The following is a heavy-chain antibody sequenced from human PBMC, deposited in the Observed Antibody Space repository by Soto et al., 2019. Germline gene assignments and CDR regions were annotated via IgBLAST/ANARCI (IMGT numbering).Heavy chain of an antibody. J-gene: IGHJ4*02. CDR1: GYNFATTS. CDR2: ITPYNGDT. D-gene: IGHD2-15*01. Sequence: QAHLQQSGAEVKKPGASVKVSCEASGYNFATTSIAWVRQAPGQGLEWMGWITPYNGDTNYEKKLQGRVTMTTDTSTNTAHMEVRSLRSDDTAVYYCATLGPCSGGTCYSRPVDNWGQGTLVTVSS. CDR3: ATLGPCSGGTCYSRPVDN. V-gene: IGHV1-18*01.